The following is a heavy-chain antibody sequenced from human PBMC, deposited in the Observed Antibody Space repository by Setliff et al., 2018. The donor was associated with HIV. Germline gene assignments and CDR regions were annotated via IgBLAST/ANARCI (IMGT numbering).Heavy chain of an antibody. CDR1: GGSISSSTYY. CDR3: ARGAQWIDY. J-gene: IGHJ4*02. V-gene: IGHV4-39*01. D-gene: IGHD6-19*01. Sequence: SETLSLTCSVSGGSISSSTYYWGWIRQPPGQGLEWIGSIYHSGFTYHNPSLKSRITLSVDTSKNQFSLKLSSVTAADTAVYYCARGAQWIDYWGQGTLVTVSS. CDR2: IYHSGFT.